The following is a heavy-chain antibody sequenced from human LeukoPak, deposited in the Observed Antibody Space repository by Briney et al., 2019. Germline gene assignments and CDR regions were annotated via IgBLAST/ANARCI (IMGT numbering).Heavy chain of an antibody. CDR3: ARDGRIAARSFRFDP. CDR2: MNPNSGNT. CDR1: GYTFTSYD. Sequence: ASVKVSCKASGYTFTSYDISWVRQATGQGLEWMGWMNPNSGNTGYAQKFQGRVTMTRNTSISTAYMELSSLRSEDTAVYHCARDGRIAARSFRFDPWGQGTLVTVSS. J-gene: IGHJ5*02. V-gene: IGHV1-8*01. D-gene: IGHD6-6*01.